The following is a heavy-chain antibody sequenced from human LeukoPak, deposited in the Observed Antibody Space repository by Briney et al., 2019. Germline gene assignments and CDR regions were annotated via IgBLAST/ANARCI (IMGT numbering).Heavy chain of an antibody. CDR1: GGTFSSYA. CDR3: ARAGYGSSWPLRWFDP. D-gene: IGHD6-13*01. Sequence: SVKVSCKASGGTFSSYAINWARQAPGQGLEWMGGIIPIFGTTNYAQKFQGRVTITADESTSTAYMELSSLRSEDTAVYYCARAGYGSSWPLRWFDPWGQGTLVTVSS. V-gene: IGHV1-69*13. J-gene: IGHJ5*02. CDR2: IIPIFGTT.